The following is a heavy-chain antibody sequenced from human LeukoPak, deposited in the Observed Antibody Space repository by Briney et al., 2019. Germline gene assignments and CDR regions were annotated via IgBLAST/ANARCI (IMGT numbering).Heavy chain of an antibody. D-gene: IGHD5-12*01. CDR2: IYPSGST. CDR3: ARGRYSGYDPPTDY. Sequence: PSETLSLTCTVSGGSISSGGYYWSWIRQLPGKGLEWMGYIYPSGSTYYNPSLKSRVTISVDTSQNQFSLNLSSVTAADTAVYHCARGRYSGYDPPTDYWGQGSLVTVSS. V-gene: IGHV4-31*03. J-gene: IGHJ4*02. CDR1: GGSISSGGYY.